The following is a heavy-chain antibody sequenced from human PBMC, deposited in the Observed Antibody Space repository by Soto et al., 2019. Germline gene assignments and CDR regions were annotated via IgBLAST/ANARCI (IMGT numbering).Heavy chain of an antibody. V-gene: IGHV1-58*01. CDR3: AADWDDILTGPRFDY. J-gene: IGHJ4*02. CDR2: IVVGSGNT. CDR1: GFTFTSSA. D-gene: IGHD3-9*01. Sequence: SVKVSCKASGFTFTSSAVQWVRQARGQRLEWIGWIVVGSGNTNYAQKFQERVTITRDMSTSTAYMELSSLRSEDTAEYYCAADWDDILTGPRFDYWGQGTLVTVSS.